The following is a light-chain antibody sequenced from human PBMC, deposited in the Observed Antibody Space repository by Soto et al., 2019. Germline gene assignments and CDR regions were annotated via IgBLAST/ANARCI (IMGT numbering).Light chain of an antibody. CDR2: DAS. CDR3: QHRSSWPGA. Sequence: ELVLTQSPATLSLSPGERATLSCRASQSVKSSYLAWHRQTPGQAPRLLIYDASNRATGIPARFSGSGSGTDFTLTISSLEPEDFAVYYCQHRSSWPGAFGPGTKVDIK. CDR1: QSVKSS. J-gene: IGKJ3*01. V-gene: IGKV3-11*01.